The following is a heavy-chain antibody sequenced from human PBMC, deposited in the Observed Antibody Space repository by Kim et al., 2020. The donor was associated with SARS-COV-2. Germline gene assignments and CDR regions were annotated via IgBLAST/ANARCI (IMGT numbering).Heavy chain of an antibody. J-gene: IGHJ4*02. Sequence: SGPTLVNTTQTLTLSCTVSGFSLSTRGVGVGWIRQPAGKALEWLGLIYWDDDARYSPSLKTRLTITKDTSKNQVVLTMTSMDPVDTGTYYCAHTLWEPRVAQIFDYWGQGALVTVSS. CDR2: IYWDDDA. D-gene: IGHD1-26*01. CDR3: AHTLWEPRVAQIFDY. V-gene: IGHV2-5*02. CDR1: GFSLSTRGVG.